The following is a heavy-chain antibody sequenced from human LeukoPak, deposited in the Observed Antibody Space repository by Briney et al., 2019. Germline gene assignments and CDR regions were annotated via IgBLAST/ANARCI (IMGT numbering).Heavy chain of an antibody. CDR2: ISSSSSYI. CDR1: GFTFSSYS. D-gene: IGHD3-3*01. J-gene: IGHJ3*01. Sequence: GGSLRLSCAASGFTFSSYSMNWVRQAPGKGLEWVSSISSSSSYIYYADSVKGRFTISRGNAKNSLYLQMNSLRAEDTAVYYCARDLNYEFWRGTTRDAFDFWGQGTMVTVSS. V-gene: IGHV3-21*01. CDR3: ARDLNYEFWRGTTRDAFDF.